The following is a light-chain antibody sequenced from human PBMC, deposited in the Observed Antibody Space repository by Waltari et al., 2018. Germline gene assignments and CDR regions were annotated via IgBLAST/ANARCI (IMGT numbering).Light chain of an antibody. CDR1: SSNFGAGYE. CDR3: QSFDRSLSASV. Sequence: QSVLTQPPSVSGAPGQSITISCTGSSSNFGAGYEVHWYQQLPGTAPKLLIYANKNRPSGVPDRFSGSKSGTSASLAITGLQAEDEADYYCQSFDRSLSASVFGGGTKLTVL. J-gene: IGLJ3*02. CDR2: ANK. V-gene: IGLV1-40*01.